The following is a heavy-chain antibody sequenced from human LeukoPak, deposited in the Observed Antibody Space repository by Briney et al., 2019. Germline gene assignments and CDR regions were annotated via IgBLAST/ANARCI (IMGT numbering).Heavy chain of an antibody. J-gene: IGHJ4*02. V-gene: IGHV1-2*02. Sequence: WASVKVSCKASGYTFTGYYTHWVRQAPGQGLEWMGWINPNSGGTNYAQKFQGRVTMTRDTSISTAYMELSRLRSDDTAVYYCARQYSSSWYDYWGQGTLVTVSS. CDR2: INPNSGGT. CDR3: ARQYSSSWYDY. D-gene: IGHD6-13*01. CDR1: GYTFTGYY.